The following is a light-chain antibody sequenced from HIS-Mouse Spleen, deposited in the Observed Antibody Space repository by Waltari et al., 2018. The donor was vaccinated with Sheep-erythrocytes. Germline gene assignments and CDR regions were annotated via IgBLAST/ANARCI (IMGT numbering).Light chain of an antibody. CDR3: QVWDSSTVV. CDR1: NIGMTN. Sequence: SYELTQPLSVSVALGQTARITCGGNNIGMTNVHWYQQKPGQAPVLVIYRDSNRPSGIPERFSGSNSGNTATLTISRAQAGDEADYYCQVWDSSTVVFGGGTKLTVL. V-gene: IGLV3-9*01. CDR2: RDS. J-gene: IGLJ2*01.